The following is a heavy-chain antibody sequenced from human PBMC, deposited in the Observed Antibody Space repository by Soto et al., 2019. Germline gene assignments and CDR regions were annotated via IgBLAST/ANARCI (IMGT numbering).Heavy chain of an antibody. CDR2: IYYSGST. Sequence: QVQLQESGPGLVKPSETLSLTCTVSGGSISSYYWSWLRQPPGKGLEWIGYIYYSGSTNNNPSLKSRVTISVDTSKKQFSLKLSSVTAADTAVYYCARRWGPTFDFGGQGTLVTVSS. CDR3: ARRWGPTFDF. D-gene: IGHD1-26*01. J-gene: IGHJ4*02. CDR1: GGSISSYY. V-gene: IGHV4-59*01.